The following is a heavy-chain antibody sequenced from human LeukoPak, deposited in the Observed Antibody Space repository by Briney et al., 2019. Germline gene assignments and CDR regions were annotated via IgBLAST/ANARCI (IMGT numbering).Heavy chain of an antibody. Sequence: GRSLRLSCAASGFTFDDYAMHWVRQAPGKGLEWVSGISWNSGSIGYADSVKGRFTISRDNAKNSLYLQMNSLRAEDTAVYYCARVIYYDSSGYAETSRYYYYGMDVWGQGTTVTVSS. J-gene: IGHJ6*02. CDR1: GFTFDDYA. V-gene: IGHV3-9*01. D-gene: IGHD3-22*01. CDR3: ARVIYYDSSGYAETSRYYYYGMDV. CDR2: ISWNSGSI.